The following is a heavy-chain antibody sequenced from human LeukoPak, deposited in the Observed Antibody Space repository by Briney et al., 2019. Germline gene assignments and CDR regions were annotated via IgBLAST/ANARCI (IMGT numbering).Heavy chain of an antibody. CDR3: ARGGSGYYSIWTAGRGYYFDY. CDR2: INHSGST. D-gene: IGHD3-22*01. CDR1: GGSFSGYY. J-gene: IGHJ4*02. Sequence: SETLSLTCAVYGGSFSGYYWSWIRQPPGKGLEWIGEINHSGSTNYNPSLKSRVTISVGTSKNQFSLKLSSVTAADTAVYYCARGGSGYYSIWTAGRGYYFDYWGQGTLVTVSS. V-gene: IGHV4-34*01.